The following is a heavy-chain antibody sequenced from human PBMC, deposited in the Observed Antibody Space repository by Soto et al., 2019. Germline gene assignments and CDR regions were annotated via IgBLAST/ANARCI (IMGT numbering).Heavy chain of an antibody. Sequence: QITLTESGPTLVEPKQTLTLTCTFSGFSLDTRGVGVGWIRQPPGKAPEWLALIYWHGDKRYSPSLKHRLTITKDTSKSQVVLTLTDMDPMDTATYFCAHRRGYSSGWIPFDFWGQGTLVTVSS. CDR1: GFSLDTRGVG. J-gene: IGHJ4*02. D-gene: IGHD6-19*01. CDR3: AHRRGYSSGWIPFDF. CDR2: IYWHGDK. V-gene: IGHV2-5*01.